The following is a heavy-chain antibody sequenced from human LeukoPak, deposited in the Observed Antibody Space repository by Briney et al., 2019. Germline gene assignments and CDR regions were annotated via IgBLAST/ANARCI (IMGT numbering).Heavy chain of an antibody. CDR3: ARGYCGSDGCYVPFDH. D-gene: IGHD2-15*01. CDR1: GGSIKTYY. V-gene: IGHV4-59*08. Sequence: PSETLSLTCTVSGGSIKTYYWSWIRQPPGKGLEWIGYLYYTGTTNYNPSLKGRVTMSVDTSKNQFSLKLSSVTAADTAVYYCARGYCGSDGCYVPFDHWGQGTPVTVSS. CDR2: LYYTGTT. J-gene: IGHJ4*02.